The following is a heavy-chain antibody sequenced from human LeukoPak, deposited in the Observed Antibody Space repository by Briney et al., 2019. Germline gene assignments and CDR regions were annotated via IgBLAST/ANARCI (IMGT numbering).Heavy chain of an antibody. CDR1: GGSISSSSYY. D-gene: IGHD3-10*01. J-gene: IGHJ4*02. V-gene: IGHV4-39*07. CDR2: IYYSGST. CDR3: ARLWFGESTRFDY. Sequence: PSETLSLTCTVSGGSISSSSYYWGWIRQPPGKGLEWIGSIYYSGSTYYNPSLKSRVTISVDTSKNQFSLKLSSVTAADTAVYYCARLWFGESTRFDYWGQGTLVTVSS.